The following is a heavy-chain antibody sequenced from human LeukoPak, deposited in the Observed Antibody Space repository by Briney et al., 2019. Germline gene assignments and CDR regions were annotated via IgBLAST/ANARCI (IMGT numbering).Heavy chain of an antibody. CDR3: ARVIRGYLVGYFDY. CDR2: ISYDGNDN. V-gene: IGHV3-30*04. Sequence: GRSLRLSCAASGFTFSSYAMHWLRQAPGKGLEWVAVISYDGNDNYYADSVKGRFTISRDNSKKTLYLQMNSLTPEDTAVYYCARVIRGYLVGYFDYWGQGTLVTVSS. J-gene: IGHJ4*02. CDR1: GFTFSSYA. D-gene: IGHD5-12*01.